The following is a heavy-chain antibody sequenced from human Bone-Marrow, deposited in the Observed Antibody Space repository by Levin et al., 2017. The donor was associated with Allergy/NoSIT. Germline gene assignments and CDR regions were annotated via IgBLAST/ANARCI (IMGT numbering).Heavy chain of an antibody. D-gene: IGHD3-10*01. Sequence: LRLSCSVSGGSISSDAYYWSWIRQHPGKGLEWIGNIFYTGKTYYNPSLESRVRISIDTSKNQFFLRLTSVTAADTAVYYCARDTSRGSFDYWGQGSLVTVSS. CDR2: IFYTGKT. V-gene: IGHV4-31*03. CDR1: GGSISSDAYY. CDR3: ARDTSRGSFDY. J-gene: IGHJ4*02.